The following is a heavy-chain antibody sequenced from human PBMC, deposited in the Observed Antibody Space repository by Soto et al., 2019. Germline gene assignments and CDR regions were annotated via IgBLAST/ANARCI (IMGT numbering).Heavy chain of an antibody. D-gene: IGHD3-3*01. CDR1: GATFSSYA. V-gene: IGHV1-69*01. J-gene: IGHJ5*02. CDR2: IIPIFGTA. CDR3: ASPKFRFWQQLDT. Sequence: QVQLVKSGAEVKTPGSSVKVSCKSSGATFSSYAISWVRQAPGQGLEWMGGIIPIFGTAKYAQKFQGRVTITADESPSTAYMELSSLRSEDTAVYYCASPKFRFWQQLDTWGQGPLVTVSS.